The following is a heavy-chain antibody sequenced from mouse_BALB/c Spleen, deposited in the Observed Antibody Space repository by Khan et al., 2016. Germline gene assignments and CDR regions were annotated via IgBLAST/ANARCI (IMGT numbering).Heavy chain of an antibody. CDR1: GYSFTSYY. Sequence: VQLQQSGPELMKPGASVKISCKATGYSFTSYYMHWVKQSHGKSLEWIGYIDPFNGGTSYNQKFKGKATLTVDKSSSTAYMHLSSLTSEDSAVYCCASSTQSFYAMDYWGQGTSVTVCS. D-gene: IGHD1-1*01. CDR3: ASSTQSFYAMDY. V-gene: IGHV1S135*01. CDR2: IDPFNGGT. J-gene: IGHJ4*01.